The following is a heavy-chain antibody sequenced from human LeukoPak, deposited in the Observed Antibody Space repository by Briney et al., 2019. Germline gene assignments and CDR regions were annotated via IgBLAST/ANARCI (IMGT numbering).Heavy chain of an antibody. CDR1: GFTFSSYA. V-gene: IGHV3-30-3*01. J-gene: IGHJ4*02. Sequence: GRSLRLSCAASGFTFSSYAMHWVRQAPGKGLEWVAVISYDGSNKYYADSVKGRFTISRDNSKNAPYLQMNSLRAEDTAVYYCARGNDQPQLWLFYFDYWGQGTLVTVSS. CDR3: ARGNDQPQLWLFYFDY. D-gene: IGHD5-18*01. CDR2: ISYDGSNK.